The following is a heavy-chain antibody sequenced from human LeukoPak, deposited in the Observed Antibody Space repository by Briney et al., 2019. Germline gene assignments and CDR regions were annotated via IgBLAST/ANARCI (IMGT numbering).Heavy chain of an antibody. CDR2: IYYSGST. Sequence: SQTLSLTCTVSGVSISSGDYYWRWIRQPPGKGLEWIGYIYYSGSTYYNPSLKSRVTISVDTSKNQFSLKLSSVTAADTAVYYCASSGYSYGYGEDYWGQGTLVTVSS. J-gene: IGHJ4*02. CDR3: ASSGYSYGYGEDY. V-gene: IGHV4-30-4*01. D-gene: IGHD5-18*01. CDR1: GVSISSGDYY.